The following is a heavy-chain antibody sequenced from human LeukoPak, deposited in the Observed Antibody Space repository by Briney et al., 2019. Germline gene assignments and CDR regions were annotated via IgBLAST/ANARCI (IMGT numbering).Heavy chain of an antibody. CDR3: ARDVAGYSYGEDY. J-gene: IGHJ4*02. Sequence: PGGSLRLSCVASGFVFSNYAMSWVRQAPGKGLEWVSAISGSVSGFGSPTKYADSVKGRFTISRDNSKKTLYLQMNSLRAEDTAVYYCARDVAGYSYGEDYWGQGTLVTVSS. CDR2: ISGSVSGFGSPT. D-gene: IGHD5-18*01. V-gene: IGHV3-23*01. CDR1: GFVFSNYA.